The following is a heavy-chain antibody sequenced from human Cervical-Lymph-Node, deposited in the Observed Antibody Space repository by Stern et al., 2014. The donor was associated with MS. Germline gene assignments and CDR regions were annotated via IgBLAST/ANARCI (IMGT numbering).Heavy chain of an antibody. Sequence: VQLVQSGGGFVKPGGSLRLSCAVSGFTFSNYGMSWVRRAPGKGLEWVSAISGSGGSTFYADSVKGRFTISRNNFQNTLYLQMSSLRADDTAVYYCAKVSDDYDAHWFFDLWGRGTLVTVSS. D-gene: IGHD4-17*01. CDR3: AKVSDDYDAHWFFDL. CDR1: GFTFSNYG. V-gene: IGHV3-23*04. CDR2: ISGSGGST. J-gene: IGHJ2*01.